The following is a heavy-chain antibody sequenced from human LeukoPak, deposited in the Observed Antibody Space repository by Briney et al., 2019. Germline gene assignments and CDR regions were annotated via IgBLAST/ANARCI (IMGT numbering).Heavy chain of an antibody. J-gene: IGHJ3*02. V-gene: IGHV3-30*18. D-gene: IGHD5-24*01. CDR2: ISYDGSNK. CDR3: AKVVDGYNMYDAFHI. Sequence: GGSLRLSCAASGFSFSAYAMHWVRQAPGKGLEWVAIISYDGSNKYYADSVKGRFTISRDNSKNTLYLQMNGLRAEDTAVYYCAKVVDGYNMYDAFHIWGQGTMVTVSS. CDR1: GFSFSAYA.